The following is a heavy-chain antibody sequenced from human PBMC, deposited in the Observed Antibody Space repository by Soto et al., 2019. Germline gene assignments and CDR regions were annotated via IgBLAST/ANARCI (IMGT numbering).Heavy chain of an antibody. D-gene: IGHD3-10*01. CDR2: INHSGST. V-gene: IGHV4-34*01. CDR3: ARLGRARFDY. CDR1: GGSFSGYY. J-gene: IGHJ4*02. Sequence: QVQLQQWGAGLLKPSETLSLTCAVYGGSFSGYYWSWIRQPPGKGLEWIGEINHSGSTNYNPSLKSRVTISVDTSKNQFSLKLSSVTAADTAVYYCARLGRARFDYWGQGTLVTVSS.